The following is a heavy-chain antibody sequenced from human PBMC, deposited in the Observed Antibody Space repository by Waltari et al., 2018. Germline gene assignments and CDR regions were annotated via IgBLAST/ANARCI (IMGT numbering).Heavy chain of an antibody. Sequence: QGQLVESGGGVVQPGRSLTLSCTASGFTFSNYVMHWVRQAPGQGPEWVALMSYDGINKYYADSVRGRFTISRDNSKNTLYLQMNDLRTEDTALYSCARGGSVSVFRYIDVWGKGTTVTVS. CDR1: GFTFSNYV. J-gene: IGHJ6*03. V-gene: IGHV3-30*03. CDR3: ARGGSVSVFRYIDV. CDR2: MSYDGINK. D-gene: IGHD2-15*01.